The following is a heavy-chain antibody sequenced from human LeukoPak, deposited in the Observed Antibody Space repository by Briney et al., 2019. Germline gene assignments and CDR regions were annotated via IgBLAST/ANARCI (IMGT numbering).Heavy chain of an antibody. Sequence: GESLKISCKGSGYSFTSYWIGWVRQMPGKGLEWMGIIYPGDSDTRYSPSFQGQVTISADKSISTAYLQWSSLKASDTAMYYCARLGPPRYSYGYCDYWGQGTLVTVSS. D-gene: IGHD5-18*01. CDR3: ARLGPPRYSYGYCDY. CDR2: IYPGDSDT. J-gene: IGHJ4*02. V-gene: IGHV5-51*01. CDR1: GYSFTSYW.